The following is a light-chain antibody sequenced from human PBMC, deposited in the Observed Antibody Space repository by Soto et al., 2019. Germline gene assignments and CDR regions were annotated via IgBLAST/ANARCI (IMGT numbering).Light chain of an antibody. Sequence: IQLTQSPSSLSASVGDRVTITCRASQGISSFLAWYQQKPGRAPKLLIYGASTLQSGVPSRFSGSGSGTDFTLTISSLEPEDFATYYCQQLNSFPIAFGPGTKVEIQ. CDR2: GAS. CDR3: QQLNSFPIA. CDR1: QGISSF. J-gene: IGKJ3*01. V-gene: IGKV1-9*01.